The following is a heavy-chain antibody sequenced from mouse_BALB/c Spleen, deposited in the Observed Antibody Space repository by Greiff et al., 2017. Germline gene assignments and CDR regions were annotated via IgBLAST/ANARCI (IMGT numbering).Heavy chain of an antibody. CDR2: ISSGGSYT. Sequence: DVKLVESGGGLVKPGGSLKLSCAASGFTFSSYAMSWVRQTPEKRLEWVATISSGGSYTYYPDSVKGRFTISRDNAKNTLYLQMSSLRSEDTAMYYCARQNYGSSYWYFDVWGAGTTVTVSS. CDR1: GFTFSSYA. CDR3: ARQNYGSSYWYFDV. J-gene: IGHJ1*01. D-gene: IGHD1-1*01. V-gene: IGHV5-9-3*01.